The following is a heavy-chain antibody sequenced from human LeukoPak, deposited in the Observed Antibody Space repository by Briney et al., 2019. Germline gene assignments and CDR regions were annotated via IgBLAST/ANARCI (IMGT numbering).Heavy chain of an antibody. CDR2: IIPIFGTA. Sequence: SVKVSCKASGGTFSSYAISWVRQASGQGLEWMGGIIPIFGTANYAQKFQGRVTITADESTSTAYMELSSLRSEDTAVYYCARADCSGGSCCFDYWGQGTLVTVSS. CDR1: GGTFSSYA. CDR3: ARADCSGGSCCFDY. J-gene: IGHJ4*02. V-gene: IGHV1-69*13. D-gene: IGHD2-15*01.